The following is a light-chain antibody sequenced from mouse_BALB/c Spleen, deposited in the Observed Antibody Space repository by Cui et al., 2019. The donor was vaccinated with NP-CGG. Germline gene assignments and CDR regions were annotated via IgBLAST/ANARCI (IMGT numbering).Light chain of an antibody. CDR2: GTN. Sequence: AAVIQESALTTSPGETVTLTCRSSTGAVTTTNYANWVQEKPDHLFTGLIGGTNNRAPGVPARFSGSLIGDKAALTITGAQTEDEAIYFCALWYSSHWVFGGGTKLTVL. J-gene: IGLJ1*01. CDR1: TGAVTTTNY. CDR3: ALWYSSHWV. V-gene: IGLV1*01.